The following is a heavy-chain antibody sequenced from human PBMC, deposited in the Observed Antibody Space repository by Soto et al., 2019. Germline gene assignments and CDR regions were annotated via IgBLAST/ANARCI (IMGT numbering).Heavy chain of an antibody. CDR1: GGTFSSYA. CDR2: IIPIFGTA. J-gene: IGHJ6*02. D-gene: IGHD4-4*01. Sequence: QVQLVQSGAEVKKPGSSVKVSCKASGGTFSSYAISWVRQAPGQGLEWMGGIIPIFGTANYAQKFQGRVTITADESTSTAYMELSSLRSEDTAVYYCASRPSNYALYYYYGMDVWGQGTTVTVSS. CDR3: ASRPSNYALYYYYGMDV. V-gene: IGHV1-69*01.